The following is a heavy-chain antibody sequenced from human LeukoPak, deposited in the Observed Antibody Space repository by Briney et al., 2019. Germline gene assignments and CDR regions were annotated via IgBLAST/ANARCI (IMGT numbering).Heavy chain of an antibody. CDR3: ARDLLGYCTSTSCYGYYFDY. J-gene: IGHJ4*02. D-gene: IGHD2-2*01. Sequence: PGGSLRLSCAASGFTFTDYSMNWVRQAPGKGLEWVSSISSSSTYICYADSVKGRFTISRDNAKNSLYLQMNSLRAEDTAVYYCARDLLGYCTSTSCYGYYFDYWGQGTLVTVSS. CDR1: GFTFTDYS. V-gene: IGHV3-21*01. CDR2: ISSSSTYI.